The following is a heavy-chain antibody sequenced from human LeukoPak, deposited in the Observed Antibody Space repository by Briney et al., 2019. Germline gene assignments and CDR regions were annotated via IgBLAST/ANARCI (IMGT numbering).Heavy chain of an antibody. V-gene: IGHV3-13*01. CDR1: GFTFSSYD. J-gene: IGHJ6*03. CDR3: ARATPDQYYDFWSGYWTRPNYYYMDV. D-gene: IGHD3-3*01. CDR2: IGTAGDT. Sequence: GGSLRLSCAASGFTFSSYDMHWVRQATGKGLEWVSAIGTAGDTYYPGSVKGRFTTSRENAKNSLYLQMNSLRAGDTAVYYCARATPDQYYDFWSGYWTRPNYYYMDVWGKGTTVTVSS.